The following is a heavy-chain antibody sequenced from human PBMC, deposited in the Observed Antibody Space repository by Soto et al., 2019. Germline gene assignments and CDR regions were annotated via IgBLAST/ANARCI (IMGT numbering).Heavy chain of an antibody. V-gene: IGHV3-9*01. Sequence: SLRLSCAASGFTFDDYAMHWVRQAPGKGLEWVSGISWNSGSIGYADSVKGRFTISRDNAKNSLYLQMNSLRAEDTALYYCAKAKGQIAVAYFDYWGQGTLVTVSS. CDR1: GFTFDDYA. CDR2: ISWNSGSI. D-gene: IGHD6-19*01. CDR3: AKAKGQIAVAYFDY. J-gene: IGHJ4*02.